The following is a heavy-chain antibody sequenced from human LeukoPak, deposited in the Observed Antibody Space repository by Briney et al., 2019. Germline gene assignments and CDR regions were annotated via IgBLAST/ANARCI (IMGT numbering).Heavy chain of an antibody. CDR1: GFTVSSNY. CDR2: IYSGGTT. CDR3: ARDLGQYYDTSDNWFDP. D-gene: IGHD3-22*01. J-gene: IGHJ5*02. V-gene: IGHV3-53*01. Sequence: GGSLRLSCAASGFTVSSNYMNWVRQAPGKGLEWVSIIYSGGTTYYADSVRGRFTISRDSSKNTLYLQMTSLRAEDTAVYFCARDLGQYYDTSDNWFDPWGQGTLVTVSS.